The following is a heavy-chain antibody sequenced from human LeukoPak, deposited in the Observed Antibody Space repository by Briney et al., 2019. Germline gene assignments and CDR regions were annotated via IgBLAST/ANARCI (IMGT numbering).Heavy chain of an antibody. J-gene: IGHJ3*02. Sequence: SETLSLTCTVSGDSISGYYWSWIRQPPGKGLEWIGYVFSSGTTNYNPSLKGRVTLLVDTSKNQFSLELNSVTAADTAVHYCAKSNGYGLVDIWGQGTMVTVSS. CDR1: GDSISGYY. CDR2: VFSSGTT. D-gene: IGHD3-10*01. V-gene: IGHV4-59*12. CDR3: AKSNGYGLVDI.